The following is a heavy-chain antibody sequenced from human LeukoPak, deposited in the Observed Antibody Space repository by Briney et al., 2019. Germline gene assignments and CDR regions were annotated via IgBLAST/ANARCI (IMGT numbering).Heavy chain of an antibody. CDR3: ARDYAGSPDY. CDR1: GFTFSTYW. Sequence: GGSLRLSYTAPGFTFSTYWINSVRHSPGKGLVWVALINGDGSTTTHADSVKGRCTISRDNAKNTAYLQMNSLRDEDTAVYFCARDYAGSPDYWGQGTLVTVSA. D-gene: IGHD3-10*01. V-gene: IGHV3-74*03. J-gene: IGHJ4*02. CDR2: INGDGSTT.